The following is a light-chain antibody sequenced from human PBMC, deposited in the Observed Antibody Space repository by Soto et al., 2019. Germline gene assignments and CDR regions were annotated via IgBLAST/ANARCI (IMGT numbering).Light chain of an antibody. J-gene: IGKJ5*01. CDR3: QQSYSNPLVT. V-gene: IGKV1-39*01. CDR1: QSISRY. Sequence: DLQMTQSPSSLSASVGDRVTITCRASQSISRYLNWYQQKPGKAPKLLIYAASSLQSGVPSRFSGSGSGTDFPLSISSLQPEDFTTYYCQQSYSNPLVTFGQGTRLEIK. CDR2: AAS.